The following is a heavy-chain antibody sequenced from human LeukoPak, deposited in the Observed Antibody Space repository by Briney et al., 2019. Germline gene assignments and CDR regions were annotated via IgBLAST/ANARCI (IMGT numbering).Heavy chain of an antibody. CDR1: GFTFSSYA. V-gene: IGHV3-30*14. D-gene: IGHD6-13*01. Sequence: PGGSLRLSCAASGFTFSSYAMHWVRQAPGKGLEWVAVISYDGSNKYYADSVKGRFTISRDNSKNTLYLQMNSLRAEDTAVYYCARGRAGYSSSWCFDYWGQGTLVTVSS. CDR2: ISYDGSNK. J-gene: IGHJ4*02. CDR3: ARGRAGYSSSWCFDY.